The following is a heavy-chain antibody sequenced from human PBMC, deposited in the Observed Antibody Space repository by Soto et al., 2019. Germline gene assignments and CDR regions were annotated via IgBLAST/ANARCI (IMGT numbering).Heavy chain of an antibody. CDR2: IYYSGST. J-gene: IGHJ4*02. CDR1: GGSISSSSYY. V-gene: IGHV4-39*01. D-gene: IGHD6-13*01. Sequence: QLLESGPGLVKPSETLSLTCTVSGGSISSSSYYWGWIRQPPGKGLEWIGSIYYSGSTYYNPSLKSRVTISVDTSKNQFSLKLSSVTAADTAVYYCATSSSWFYYFDYWGQGTLVTVSS. CDR3: ATSSSWFYYFDY.